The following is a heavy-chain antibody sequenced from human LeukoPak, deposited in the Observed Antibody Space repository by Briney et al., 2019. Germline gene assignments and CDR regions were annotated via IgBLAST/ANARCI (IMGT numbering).Heavy chain of an antibody. V-gene: IGHV1-2*02. CDR2: INPNSGGT. Sequence: ASVKVSCKASGYTFTGYYMHWVRQAPGQGLAWMGWINPNSGGTNYAQKFQGGVTMTRDTSISTAYMELSRLRSDDTAVYYCARDRPASSWYIPNWFDPWGQGTLVTVSS. J-gene: IGHJ5*02. CDR1: GYTFTGYY. D-gene: IGHD6-13*01. CDR3: ARDRPASSWYIPNWFDP.